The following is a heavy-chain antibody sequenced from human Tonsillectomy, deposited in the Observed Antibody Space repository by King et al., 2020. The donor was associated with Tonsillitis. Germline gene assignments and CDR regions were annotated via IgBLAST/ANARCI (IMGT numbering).Heavy chain of an antibody. V-gene: IGHV3-30-3*01. CDR3: ARGLPVVVITYDAFDI. Sequence: VQLVESGGGVVQPGKSLRLSCAASGFTFSSNAMNWVRQAPGQGLEWVAVISYDGSNIYYADSVKGRFTISRDNSKNTLYLQMNSLRAEDTAVYYCARGLPVVVITYDAFDIWGQGTMVTVSS. CDR1: GFTFSSNA. D-gene: IGHD3-22*01. J-gene: IGHJ3*02. CDR2: ISYDGSNI.